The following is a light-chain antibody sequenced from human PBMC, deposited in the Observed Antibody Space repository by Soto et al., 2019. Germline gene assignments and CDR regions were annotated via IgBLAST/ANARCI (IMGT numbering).Light chain of an antibody. Sequence: PLERATLSWMAGPSVSSNFLAWYQQKPGQAPMLLIYVASNRATGIPDRFSGSGSGTDFTLTISGLEPEDFAVYSCQQYDTSPRTFGQGTNVDIK. CDR3: QQYDTSPRT. CDR2: VAS. J-gene: IGKJ1*01. CDR1: PSVSSNF. V-gene: IGKV3-20*01.